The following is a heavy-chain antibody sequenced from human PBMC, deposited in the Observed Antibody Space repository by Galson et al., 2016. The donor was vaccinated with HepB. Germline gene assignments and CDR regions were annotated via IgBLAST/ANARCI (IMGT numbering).Heavy chain of an antibody. CDR2: LYWDDDK. J-gene: IGHJ2*01. CDR1: GFSLRTSGVG. Sequence: PALVKPTQTLTLTCTFSGFSLRTSGVGVGWIRQPPGKALEWLALLYWDDDKRYSPSLKSRLTITKDTSKNQVVLTMTNMDPADTATYYCAHRPDWYFDLWGRGALVTVSS. V-gene: IGHV2-5*02. CDR3: AHRPDWYFDL.